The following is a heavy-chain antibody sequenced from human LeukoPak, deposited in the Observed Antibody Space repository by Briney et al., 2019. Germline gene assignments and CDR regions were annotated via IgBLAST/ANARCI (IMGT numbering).Heavy chain of an antibody. Sequence: SETLSLTCTVSGGPISSYYWSWIRQPPGRGLEWIGYIYYSGSTNYNPSLESRVTISVDTSKNQFSLKLSSVTAADTALYYCARLYGNDAFDIWGQGTMVTVSS. CDR3: ARLYGNDAFDI. V-gene: IGHV4-59*08. D-gene: IGHD3-16*01. CDR2: IYYSGST. J-gene: IGHJ3*02. CDR1: GGPISSYY.